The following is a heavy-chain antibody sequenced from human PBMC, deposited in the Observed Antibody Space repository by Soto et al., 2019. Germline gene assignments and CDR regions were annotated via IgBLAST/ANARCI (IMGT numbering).Heavy chain of an antibody. J-gene: IGHJ4*02. CDR1: GYTFTSYG. CDR2: ISAYNGNT. CDR3: ARVGYCTNSVCWGPLFDY. Sequence: ASVKVSCKASGYTFTSYGISWVRQAPGQGLEWMGWISAYNGNTNYAQKLQGRVTMTTDTSTSTAYMELRSLRSDDTAVYYCARVGYCTNSVCWGPLFDYWGQGTLVTVSS. D-gene: IGHD2-8*01. V-gene: IGHV1-18*01.